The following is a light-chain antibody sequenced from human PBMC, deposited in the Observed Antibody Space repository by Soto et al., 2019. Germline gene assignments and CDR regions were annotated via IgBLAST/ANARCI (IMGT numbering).Light chain of an antibody. CDR2: GAS. V-gene: IGKV3-15*01. Sequence: EIVMTQSPATLSVSPGERATLSCRASQSVSSNLAWYQQKPGQAPRPLIYGASTRATGIPARFSGSGSGTEFTLTISSLQSEYFADYYCQEYNNWLTFGGGTKLEIK. CDR1: QSVSSN. J-gene: IGKJ4*01. CDR3: QEYNNWLT.